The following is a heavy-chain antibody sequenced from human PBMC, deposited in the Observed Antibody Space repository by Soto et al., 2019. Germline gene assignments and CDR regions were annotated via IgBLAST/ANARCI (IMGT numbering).Heavy chain of an antibody. J-gene: IGHJ5*02. CDR1: GGPISSYY. CDR2: IYYSGST. V-gene: IGHV4-59*01. CDR3: ARTYYDILTGYANWFDP. Sequence: SKSLSLTYTVSGGPISSYYCSWIRQPPGKGLEWIGYIYYSGSTNYNPSLKSRVTISVDTSKNQFSLKLSSVTAADTAVYYCARTYYDILTGYANWFDPWGQGTLVTVS. D-gene: IGHD3-9*01.